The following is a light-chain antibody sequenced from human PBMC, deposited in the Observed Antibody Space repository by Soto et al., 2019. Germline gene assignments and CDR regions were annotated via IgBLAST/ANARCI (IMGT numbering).Light chain of an antibody. CDR3: QQYGSSLTWT. CDR1: QSVSSSY. CDR2: GAS. Sequence: EIVWTQSPGTLSLSPGRRATFSCSLSQSVSSSYLAWYQQKPGQAPRLLIYGASSRATGIPDRFSGSGSGTDFTLTISRLEPEDFAVYYCQQYGSSLTWTFGQGTKVDIK. V-gene: IGKV3-20*01. J-gene: IGKJ1*01.